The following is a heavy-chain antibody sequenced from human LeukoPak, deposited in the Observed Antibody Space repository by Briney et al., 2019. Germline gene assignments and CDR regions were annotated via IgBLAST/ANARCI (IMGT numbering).Heavy chain of an antibody. CDR1: GGSFSAYS. CDR2: INHSGST. CDR3: ARGGGSTDYYDSSGYF. D-gene: IGHD3-22*01. V-gene: IGHV4-34*01. Sequence: SETLSLTCAVYGGSFSAYSWSWIRLPPGKGLEWIGEINHSGSTNYNPSLKSRVTMSVDTSKNQFSLKLSSVTAADTAVYYCARGGGSTDYYDSSGYFWGQGTLVTVSS. J-gene: IGHJ4*02.